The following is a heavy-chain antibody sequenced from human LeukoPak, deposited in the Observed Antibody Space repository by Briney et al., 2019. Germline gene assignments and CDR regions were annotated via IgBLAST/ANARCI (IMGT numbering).Heavy chain of an antibody. D-gene: IGHD4-17*01. CDR3: ARGLISVTEDAFDI. CDR2: INTSGST. J-gene: IGHJ3*02. Sequence: SETLSLTCTVSGGSISSGSYYWSWIWQPAGKGLEWIGHINTSGSTNYNPSLKSRVTISVDTSKNQFSLKLSSVTAADTAVYYCARGLISVTEDAFDIWGQGTMVTVSS. V-gene: IGHV4-61*09. CDR1: GGSISSGSYY.